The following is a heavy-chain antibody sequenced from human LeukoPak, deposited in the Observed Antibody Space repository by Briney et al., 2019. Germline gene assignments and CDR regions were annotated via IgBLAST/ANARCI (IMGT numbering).Heavy chain of an antibody. CDR3: AKGSMDGWLVTYRYFEN. CDR2: IWYDGSNK. V-gene: IGHV3-33*06. CDR1: GFTFSSYG. D-gene: IGHD6-19*01. Sequence: GGSLRLSCAASGFTFSSYGMHWVRQAPGKGLEWVAVIWYDGSNKYYADSVKGRFTISRDNSKNTLYLQMDSLRDDDTAVYYCAKGSMDGWLVTYRYFENWGQGTLVTVSS. J-gene: IGHJ4*02.